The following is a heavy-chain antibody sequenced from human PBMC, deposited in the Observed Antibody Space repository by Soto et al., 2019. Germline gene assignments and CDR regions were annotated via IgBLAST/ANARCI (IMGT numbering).Heavy chain of an antibody. CDR3: ARGFYSYGSQPNWFDP. V-gene: IGHV3-21*01. CDR1: GFTVSSYS. Sequence: PGGSLRLSCAASGFTVSSYSMNWVRQAPGKGLEWVSSISSSSSYIYYADSVKGRVTISRYNAKNSLYLQMNSLRAEDTAVYYCARGFYSYGSQPNWFDPWGQGTLVTVCS. D-gene: IGHD5-18*01. J-gene: IGHJ5*02. CDR2: ISSSSSYI.